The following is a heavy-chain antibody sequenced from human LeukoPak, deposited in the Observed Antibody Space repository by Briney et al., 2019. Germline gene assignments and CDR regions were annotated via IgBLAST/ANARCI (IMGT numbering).Heavy chain of an antibody. CDR1: GGSISSYY. CDR2: IYYSGST. Sequence: PSETLSLTCTVSGGSISSYYWSWIRQPPGKGLEWIGYIYYSGSTNYNPSLKSRVTISVDTSKNQFSLKLSSVTAADTAVYYCASLPLYGDYGGGYWGQGTLVTVSS. V-gene: IGHV4-59*08. CDR3: ASLPLYGDYGGGY. J-gene: IGHJ4*02. D-gene: IGHD4-17*01.